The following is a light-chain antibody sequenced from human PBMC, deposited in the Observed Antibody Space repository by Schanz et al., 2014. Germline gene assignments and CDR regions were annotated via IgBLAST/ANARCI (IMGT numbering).Light chain of an antibody. V-gene: IGLV1-40*01. CDR3: QSFDSSLTL. J-gene: IGLJ2*01. Sequence: QSVLTQPPSVSGAPGQRVTISCTGSSSNIGAGYDVHWYQQLPGTAPKLVIFGNTNRPSGVPDRFSGSKSGTSASLAIAGLQAEDEAVYYCQSFDSSLTLFGGGTQLTVL. CDR1: SSNIGAGYD. CDR2: GNT.